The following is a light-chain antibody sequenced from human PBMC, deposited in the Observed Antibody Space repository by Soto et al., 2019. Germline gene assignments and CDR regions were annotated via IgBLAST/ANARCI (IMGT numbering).Light chain of an antibody. CDR3: SSYTSSTYYV. V-gene: IGLV2-14*01. CDR2: DVS. CDR1: SSDVGGYNY. J-gene: IGLJ1*01. Sequence: QSALTQPASVSGSPGQSITISCTGTSSDVGGYNYVSWYQQHPGKAPKLMIYDVSNRPSGVSNRSSGSKSGNTASLTISGLQAEDEADYYCSSYTSSTYYVFGTGTKATVL.